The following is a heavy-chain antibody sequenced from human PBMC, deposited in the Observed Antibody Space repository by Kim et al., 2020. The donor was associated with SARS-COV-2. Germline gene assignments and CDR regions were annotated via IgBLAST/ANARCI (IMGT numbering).Heavy chain of an antibody. CDR3: ANGPSGWYDF. Sequence: ASVKVSCRASGYTFTSYDINWVRQATGQGPEWMGWVNPYSGNSGYAQKFQGRLKMTTNTAINTAYMELSSLRSDDTAVYYCANGPSGWYDFWGQGTLVTVPS. CDR2: VNPYSGNS. J-gene: IGHJ4*02. CDR1: GYTFTSYD. V-gene: IGHV1-8*01. D-gene: IGHD6-19*01.